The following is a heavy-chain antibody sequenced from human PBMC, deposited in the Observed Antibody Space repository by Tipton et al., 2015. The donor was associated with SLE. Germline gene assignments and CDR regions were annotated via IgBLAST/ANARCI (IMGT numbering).Heavy chain of an antibody. CDR3: ARDWGFGSQFGLDV. CDR1: GYIFSNYG. D-gene: IGHD7-27*01. V-gene: IGHV1-18*01. Sequence: QLVQSGAEVKEPGASVKVSCKTSGYIFSNYGISWVRQAPGQGLQWMGWISGYNGNTNYAQQLQGRVTLTTDTSSSTAYMELRSLTSDDTALDYCARDWGFGSQFGLDVWGQGTTVTVSS. CDR2: ISGYNGNT. J-gene: IGHJ6*02.